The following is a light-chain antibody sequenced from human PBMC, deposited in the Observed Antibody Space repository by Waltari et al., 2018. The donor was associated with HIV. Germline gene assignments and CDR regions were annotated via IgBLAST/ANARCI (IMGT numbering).Light chain of an antibody. V-gene: IGKV3-11*01. CDR2: GAS. CDR3: LQRNSWPLT. CDR1: QSVSSS. Sequence: EIVLTQSPATLSLSPGERATLSCRASQSVSSSLAWYQLKPGQAPRLLIYGASNRATGIPARFSGGGSGTDFTLTISSPEPEDFAVYYCLQRNSWPLTFGGGTRVEIK. J-gene: IGKJ4*01.